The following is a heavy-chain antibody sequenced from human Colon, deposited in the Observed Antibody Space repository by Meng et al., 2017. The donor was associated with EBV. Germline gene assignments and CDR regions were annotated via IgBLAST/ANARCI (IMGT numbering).Heavy chain of an antibody. J-gene: IGHJ2*01. V-gene: IGHV4-4*02. CDR2: IFHSGLT. CDR1: GGSISSSNW. CDR3: MRDLLVLEKNEV. Sequence: QVQLQDSGPGLVKPSETLSLTCAVSGGSISSSNWWGWVRQSPEKGLEWIGEIFHSGLTNYNPFLQSRVTISVDKSKNQFSLEVTSVTAADTAIYYCMRDLLVLEKNEVWGRGTLVTVSS. D-gene: IGHD1-1*01.